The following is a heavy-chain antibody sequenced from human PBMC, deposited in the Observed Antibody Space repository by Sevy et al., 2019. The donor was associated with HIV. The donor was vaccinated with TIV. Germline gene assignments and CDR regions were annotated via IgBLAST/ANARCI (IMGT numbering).Heavy chain of an antibody. CDR1: GGSISSYY. Sequence: SETLSLTCTVSGGSISSYYWSWIRQPPGKGLEWIGYIYYSGSTNYNPSLKSRVTISVDTSKNQFSLKLRSVTAADTAVYYCARLESDYDFWSGTRYYMDVWGKGTTVTVSS. CDR3: ARLESDYDFWSGTRYYMDV. J-gene: IGHJ6*03. V-gene: IGHV4-59*01. D-gene: IGHD3-3*01. CDR2: IYYSGST.